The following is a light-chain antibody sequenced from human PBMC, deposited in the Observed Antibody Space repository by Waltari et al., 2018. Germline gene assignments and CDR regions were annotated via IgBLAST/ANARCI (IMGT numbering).Light chain of an antibody. CDR1: QSVSSY. CDR2: DAS. Sequence: DIVLTQSPATLFLSLGERATLSCRASQSVSSYLAWYQQKPGQAPRLLIYDASNRATGIPARFSGSGSGTDFTLTISSLEPEDFAVYFCQQRSNWPPVYTFGQGTKLDIK. CDR3: QQRSNWPPVYT. J-gene: IGKJ2*01. V-gene: IGKV3-11*01.